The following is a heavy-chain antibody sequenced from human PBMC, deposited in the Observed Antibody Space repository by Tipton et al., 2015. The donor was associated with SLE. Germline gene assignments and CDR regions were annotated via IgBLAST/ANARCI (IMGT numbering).Heavy chain of an antibody. J-gene: IGHJ4*02. V-gene: IGHV3-30*04. D-gene: IGHD3-16*02. CDR1: GFTFSSYP. CDR3: AREDMITFGGVIVD. CDR2: ISYDGSNK. Sequence: SLRLSCAASGFTFSSYPMHWVRQAPGKGLEWVAVISYDGSNKYYADSVKGRFTISRDNSKNTLYLQMNSLRAEDTAVYYCAREDMITFGGVIVDWGQGTLVTVSS.